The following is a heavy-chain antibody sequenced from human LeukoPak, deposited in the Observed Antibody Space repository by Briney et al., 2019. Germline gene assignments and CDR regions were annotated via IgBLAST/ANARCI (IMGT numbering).Heavy chain of an antibody. J-gene: IGHJ4*02. D-gene: IGHD6-25*01. CDR1: GFIFSNYA. CDR2: IAADGRDK. Sequence: PGGSLRLSCAASGFIFSNYAMHWVRQAPGKGLERVAVIAADGRDKHHADSVKGRFTISRDNSNNAIYLEMNSLRADDTAAYYCARDRQRAAAYYFDHWGQGALVTVSS. CDR3: ARDRQRAAAYYFDH. V-gene: IGHV3-30*04.